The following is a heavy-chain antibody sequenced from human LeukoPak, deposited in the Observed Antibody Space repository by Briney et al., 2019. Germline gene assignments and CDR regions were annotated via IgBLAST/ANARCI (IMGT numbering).Heavy chain of an antibody. Sequence: ASVKVSCKASGGTLSSYAISWVRQAPGQGLEWMGRIIPIFGIANYAQKFQGRVTITADKSTSTAYMELGSLRSEDTAVYYCARDVDYYDSSGYYYVPYYYGMDVWGQGTTVTVSS. CDR3: ARDVDYYDSSGYYYVPYYYGMDV. CDR1: GGTLSSYA. V-gene: IGHV1-69*04. D-gene: IGHD3-22*01. CDR2: IIPIFGIA. J-gene: IGHJ6*02.